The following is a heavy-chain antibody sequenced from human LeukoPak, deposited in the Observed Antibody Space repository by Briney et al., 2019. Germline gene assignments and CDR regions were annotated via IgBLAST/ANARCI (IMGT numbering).Heavy chain of an antibody. CDR3: ATVLAYSGSFGFDY. CDR2: IYTSGST. D-gene: IGHD1-26*01. V-gene: IGHV4-4*07. CDR1: GGSISSYY. Sequence: PSETLSLTCTVSGGSISSYYWSWIRQPAGKGLEWIGRIYTSGSTNYNPSLKSRVTVSVDTSKNQFSLKLSSVTAADTAVYYCATVLAYSGSFGFDYWGQGTLVTVSS. J-gene: IGHJ4*02.